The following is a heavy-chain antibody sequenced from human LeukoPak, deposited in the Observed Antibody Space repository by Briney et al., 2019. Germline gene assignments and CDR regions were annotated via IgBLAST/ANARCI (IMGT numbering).Heavy chain of an antibody. D-gene: IGHD3/OR15-3a*01. Sequence: GGSLRLSCAASGFTFSSYSMNWVRQAPGKGLEWVSGISWDSGSIGYADSVKGRFTISRDNAKNSLYLQMNSLRAEDTALYYCAKDYDFWSGYYKGYFDYWGQGTLVTVSS. CDR3: AKDYDFWSGYYKGYFDY. J-gene: IGHJ4*02. CDR2: ISWDSGSI. V-gene: IGHV3-9*01. CDR1: GFTFSSYS.